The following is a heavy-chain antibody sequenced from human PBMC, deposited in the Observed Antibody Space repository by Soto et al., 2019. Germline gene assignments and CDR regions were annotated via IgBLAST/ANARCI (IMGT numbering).Heavy chain of an antibody. J-gene: IGHJ6*03. Sequence: PSETLSLTCTVSGGSISSSSYYWGWIRQPPGKGLEWIGSIYYSGSTYYNPSLKSRVTISVDTSKNQFSLKLSSVTAADTAVYYCARPKPSSRGIAAAGGDYYYYYMDVWGKGTTVTVSS. CDR3: ARPKPSSRGIAAAGGDYYYYYMDV. D-gene: IGHD6-13*01. CDR1: GGSISSSSYY. V-gene: IGHV4-39*01. CDR2: IYYSGST.